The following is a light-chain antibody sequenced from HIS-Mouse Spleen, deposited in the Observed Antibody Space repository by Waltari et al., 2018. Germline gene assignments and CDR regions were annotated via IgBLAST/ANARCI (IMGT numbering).Light chain of an antibody. Sequence: EIVMTQSPATLSVSPGERATLPCRASQSVSSNLAWYQQKPGQAPRLLIYGAATRATGIPARFSGSGSWTEFTLTISSLQSEDFAVYYCQQYNNWLTFGGGTKVEIK. CDR2: GAA. CDR1: QSVSSN. V-gene: IGKV3-15*01. J-gene: IGKJ4*01. CDR3: QQYNNWLT.